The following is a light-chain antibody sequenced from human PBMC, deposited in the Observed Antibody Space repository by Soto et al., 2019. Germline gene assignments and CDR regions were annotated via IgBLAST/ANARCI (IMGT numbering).Light chain of an antibody. V-gene: IGKV3-11*01. J-gene: IGKJ1*01. CDR3: QQRGNWPRT. CDR1: QSVSAY. CDR2: DAS. Sequence: EIVLTQSPATLSLSPGEGATLSCRASQSVSAYLAWYQQKPGQAPRLLIYDASNRATGIPGRFSGSGSGTDFTLTISSLEPEDFAVYYCQQRGNWPRTFGQGTKVEIK.